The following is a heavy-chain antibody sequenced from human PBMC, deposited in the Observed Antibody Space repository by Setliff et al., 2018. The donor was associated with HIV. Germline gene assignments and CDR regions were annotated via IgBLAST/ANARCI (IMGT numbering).Heavy chain of an antibody. CDR1: GGSFTNYY. Sequence: PSETLSLTCVVYGGSFTNYYWSWIRQPPGKGLECIGEINHRGNTYYNPSLKSRLTISIDTSKNQFSLELNSVTAADTAVYYCAKDRSGSYRTFDYWGPGILVTVSS. CDR3: AKDRSGSYRTFDY. CDR2: INHRGNT. V-gene: IGHV4-34*01. D-gene: IGHD1-26*01. J-gene: IGHJ4*02.